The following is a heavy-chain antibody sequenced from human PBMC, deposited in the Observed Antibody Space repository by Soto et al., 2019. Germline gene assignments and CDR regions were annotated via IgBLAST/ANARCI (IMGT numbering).Heavy chain of an antibody. D-gene: IGHD3-10*01. V-gene: IGHV4-31*03. CDR1: GGSISSGGYY. CDR3: ASTKTYGSGTFPGN. Sequence: QVQLQESGPGLVKPSQTLSLTCTVSGGSISSGGYYWSWSRQHPGKGLEWIGYIYYSGSTYYNPSLKSRVTISVDTSKNQFSLKLSSVTAADTAVYYCASTKTYGSGTFPGNWGQGTLVTVSS. J-gene: IGHJ4*02. CDR2: IYYSGST.